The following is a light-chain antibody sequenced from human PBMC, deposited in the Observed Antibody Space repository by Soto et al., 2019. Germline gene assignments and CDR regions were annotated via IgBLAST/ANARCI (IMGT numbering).Light chain of an antibody. Sequence: DIQMTQSPSTLSASVGDRVTITCRASQSISSWLAWYQQKPGKAPKLLIYRASGLGSGVPSRFSGSGSGTEFTLTSSSLQPDDFATYYCQQYDSSVYTFGQGTKLEI. J-gene: IGKJ2*01. CDR3: QQYDSSVYT. V-gene: IGKV1-5*03. CDR1: QSISSW. CDR2: RAS.